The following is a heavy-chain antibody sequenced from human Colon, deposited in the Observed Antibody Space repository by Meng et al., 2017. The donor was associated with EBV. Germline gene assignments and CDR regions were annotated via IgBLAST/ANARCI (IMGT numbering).Heavy chain of an antibody. CDR1: GDTFSTYA. CDR3: ARGREETSTPDFDY. V-gene: IGHV1-69*01. J-gene: IGHJ4*02. CDR2: NIPISGAA. Sequence: QVQLVQSGAEVKKPGSSVKVSFKASGDTFSTYAITWVRQAPGQGLEWMGGNIPISGAANYAQNFQARVTITADESTTTAYMELSSLRYEDTAVYYCARGREETSTPDFDYWGQGTLVTVSS. D-gene: IGHD2/OR15-2a*01.